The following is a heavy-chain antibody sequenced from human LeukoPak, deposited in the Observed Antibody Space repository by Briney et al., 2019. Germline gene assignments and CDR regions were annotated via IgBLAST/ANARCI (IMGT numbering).Heavy chain of an antibody. V-gene: IGHV4-61*02. CDR1: GGSISSGSYY. J-gene: IGHJ4*02. CDR3: ARGWRYGSGSYIIDY. Sequence: SQTLSLTCTVSGGSISSGSYYWSWIRQPAGKGLEWIGRIYTSGSTNYNPSLKSRVTISVDTSKNQFSLKLSSVTAADTAVYYCARGWRYGSGSYIIDYWGQGTLVTVSS. CDR2: IYTSGST. D-gene: IGHD3-10*01.